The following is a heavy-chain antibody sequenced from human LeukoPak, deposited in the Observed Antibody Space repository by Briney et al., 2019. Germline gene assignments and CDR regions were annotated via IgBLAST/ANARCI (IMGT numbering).Heavy chain of an antibody. Sequence: GGSLRLSWTASGFSFSGHWMHWARQLPGKGLVWVSRISPTGSTTSYADSVKGRFTVSRDNAKNTLYLQVNNLRAEDTAVYYCARGPNSNWSGLDFWGQGTLLTVSS. CDR2: ISPTGSTT. D-gene: IGHD6-6*01. CDR3: ARGPNSNWSGLDF. V-gene: IGHV3-74*01. J-gene: IGHJ4*02. CDR1: GFSFSGHW.